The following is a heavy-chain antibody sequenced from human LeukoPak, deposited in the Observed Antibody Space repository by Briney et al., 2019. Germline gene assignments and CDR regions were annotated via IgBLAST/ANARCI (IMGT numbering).Heavy chain of an antibody. CDR2: VTGSGSVTSST. J-gene: IGHJ4*02. V-gene: IGHV3-23*01. CDR3: AKEGTYNNFWSGYFH. CDR1: GFTLSSFA. Sequence: PGGSLRLSCAASGFTLSSFAMSWVSQAPGKGLEWVSSVTGSGSVTSSTYYADSVKGRFTISRDNSKNTLYLQMNSLRAEDTALYYCAKEGTYNNFWSGYFHWGQGTLVTVSS. D-gene: IGHD3-3*01.